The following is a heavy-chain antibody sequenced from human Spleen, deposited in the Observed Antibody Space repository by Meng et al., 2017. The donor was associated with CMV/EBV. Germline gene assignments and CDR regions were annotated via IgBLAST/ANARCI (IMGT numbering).Heavy chain of an antibody. CDR3: AKGGSGYDYTYFDH. Sequence: GGSLRLSCQASGFTFSSYALSWVRQAPGKGLEWVSAISGSGGSTYYADSVKARFTISRDNSENTLYLQMQSLRDEDTALYYCAKGGSGYDYTYFDHWGQGTLVIVSS. CDR1: GFTFSSYA. CDR2: ISGSGGST. V-gene: IGHV3-23*01. J-gene: IGHJ4*02. D-gene: IGHD5-12*01.